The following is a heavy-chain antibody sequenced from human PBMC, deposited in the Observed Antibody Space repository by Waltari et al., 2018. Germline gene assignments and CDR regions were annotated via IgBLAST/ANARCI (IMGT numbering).Heavy chain of an antibody. V-gene: IGHV4-39*01. D-gene: IGHD3-10*01. CDR1: GDSVSTSGYY. CDR2: IFYSGST. CDR3: ARRGVSDLDYY. J-gene: IGHJ6*01. Sequence: QLQLQESGPGLVKPSETLSLSCTVPGDSVSTSGYYWTWIRQPPGKGLEWIGTIFYSGSTYHNPPLKSRVTMAVDTSKNQFSLNLSSVTAADTAVYYCARRGVSDLDYY.